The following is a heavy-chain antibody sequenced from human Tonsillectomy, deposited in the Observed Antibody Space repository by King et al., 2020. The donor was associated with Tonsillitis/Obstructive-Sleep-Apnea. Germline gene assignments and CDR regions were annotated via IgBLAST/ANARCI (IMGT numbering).Heavy chain of an antibody. CDR2: ISYDGSNK. J-gene: IGHJ3*02. CDR1: GFTFSIYA. CDR3: AREGIYDSSGYADAFDI. Sequence: VQLVESGGGVVQPGRSLRLSCAASGFTFSIYAIHWVCQAPGKGLEWVAVISYDGSNKYYADSVKGRFTISRDNSKNTLDLQMNSLRAEDTAVYYCAREGIYDSSGYADAFDIWGQGTMVTVSS. D-gene: IGHD3-22*01. V-gene: IGHV3-30*04.